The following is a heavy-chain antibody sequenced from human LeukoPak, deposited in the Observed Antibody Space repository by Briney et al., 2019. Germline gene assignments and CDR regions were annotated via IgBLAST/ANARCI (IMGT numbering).Heavy chain of an antibody. J-gene: IGHJ5*02. Sequence: GGSLRLSCAASGFTFSSYGMHWVRQAPGKGLEWVAVISYDGSNKYYADSVKGRFTISRDNSKNTLYLQMNSLGAEDTAVYYCARDAALNHWGQGTLVTVSS. CDR3: ARDAALNH. CDR2: ISYDGSNK. V-gene: IGHV3-30*03. D-gene: IGHD2-8*01. CDR1: GFTFSSYG.